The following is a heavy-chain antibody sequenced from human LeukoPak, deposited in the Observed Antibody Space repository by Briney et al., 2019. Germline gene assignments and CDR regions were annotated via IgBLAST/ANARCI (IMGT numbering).Heavy chain of an antibody. J-gene: IGHJ4*02. CDR3: ARLGGSYLSFDY. CDR1: GGSISSYY. Sequence: SETLSLTCTVSGGSISSYYWTWIRQPAGKGLEWIGRIYTSGSTNYNPSLKSRVTMSIDTSKNQFSLKLSSVTAADTAVYYCARLGGSYLSFDYWGQGTLVTVSS. D-gene: IGHD1-26*01. CDR2: IYTSGST. V-gene: IGHV4-4*07.